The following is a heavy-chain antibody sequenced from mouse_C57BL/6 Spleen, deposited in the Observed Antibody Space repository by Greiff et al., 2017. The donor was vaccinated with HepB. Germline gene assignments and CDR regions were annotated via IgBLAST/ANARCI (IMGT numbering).Heavy chain of an antibody. CDR3: ARYPDGYYIYFDY. Sequence: VQLVESGAELARPGASVKLSCKASGYTFTSYGISWVKQRTGQGLEWIGEIYPRSGNTYYNEKFKGKATLTADKSSSTAYMELRSLTSEDSAVYFCARYPDGYYIYFDYWGQGTTLTVSS. J-gene: IGHJ2*01. CDR1: GYTFTSYG. CDR2: IYPRSGNT. V-gene: IGHV1-81*01. D-gene: IGHD2-3*01.